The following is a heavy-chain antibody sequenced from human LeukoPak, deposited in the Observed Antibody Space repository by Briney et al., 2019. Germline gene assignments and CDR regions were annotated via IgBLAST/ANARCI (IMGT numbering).Heavy chain of an antibody. CDR1: GGSISSSSYY. CDR3: ARDPFWEWELPY. Sequence: PSETLSLTCTVSGGSISSSSYYWGWIRQPPGKGLEWIGSIYYSGSTYYNPSLKSRVTISVDTSKNQFSLKLSSVTAADTAVYYCARDPFWEWELPYWGQGTLVTVSS. D-gene: IGHD1-26*01. V-gene: IGHV4-39*07. J-gene: IGHJ4*02. CDR2: IYYSGST.